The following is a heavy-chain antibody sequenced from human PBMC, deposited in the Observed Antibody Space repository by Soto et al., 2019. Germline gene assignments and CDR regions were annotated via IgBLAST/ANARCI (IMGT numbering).Heavy chain of an antibody. V-gene: IGHV1-8*02. D-gene: IGHD2-21*01. J-gene: IGHJ5*02. CDR1: EDTFTHYD. CDR2: MNPNTGNI. Sequence: QVELVQCGAEVKKPGASVKVSCQASEDTFTHYDINWVRQATGQGLEWMGWMNPNTGNIDYAHKFQGRLTMTRDTSTRTVYMELSSLRSDDTAVYYCVRRVASGHRSWFDPWGQGTLVTVSS. CDR3: VRRVASGHRSWFDP.